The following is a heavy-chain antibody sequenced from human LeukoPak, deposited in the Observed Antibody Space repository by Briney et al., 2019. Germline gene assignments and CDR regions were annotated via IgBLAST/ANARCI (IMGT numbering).Heavy chain of an antibody. J-gene: IGHJ4*02. CDR2: IKQDGSER. CDR3: ARGPSGGNGFSY. V-gene: IGHV3-7*04. Sequence: SGVYLRLSCAASGFTFSSYWMSWVRQAPGKGLEWVTNIKQDGSERYYVDSVKGRFTISRDNAKNSLYLQMNSLRAVDTAVYYCARGPSGGNGFSYWGLGTLVTVSS. D-gene: IGHD2-15*01. CDR1: GFTFSSYW.